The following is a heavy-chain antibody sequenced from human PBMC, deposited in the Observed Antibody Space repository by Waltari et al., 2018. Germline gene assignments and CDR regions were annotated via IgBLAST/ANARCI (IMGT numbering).Heavy chain of an antibody. V-gene: IGHV3-7*03. J-gene: IGHJ4*02. CDR1: GVTFSSFW. D-gene: IGHD4-4*01. CDR2: INPDGSVK. CDR3: AKDSYSKGDY. Sequence: EVQLVESGGGLVQPGGSLRLSCAASGVTFSSFWMSWVRQAPGKGLEWLANINPDGSVKNYVDSVKGRFTISRDSAKISLYLQMNSLRAEDTAVYYCAKDSYSKGDYWGQGTLLTVSS.